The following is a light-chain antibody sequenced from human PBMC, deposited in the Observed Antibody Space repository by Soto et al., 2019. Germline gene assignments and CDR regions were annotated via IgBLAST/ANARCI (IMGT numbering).Light chain of an antibody. J-gene: IGKJ4*01. CDR2: GAS. V-gene: IGKV3-15*01. CDR3: QQYNNCPPIP. Sequence: EIVMTQSPATLSVSPGERATLSCRASQSVSSNLAWYQQKPGQAPRLLIYGASTRATGIPARFSGSGSGTEFTLTISSLQSEDFAVYCCQQYNNCPPIPFGGGPKADIK. CDR1: QSVSSN.